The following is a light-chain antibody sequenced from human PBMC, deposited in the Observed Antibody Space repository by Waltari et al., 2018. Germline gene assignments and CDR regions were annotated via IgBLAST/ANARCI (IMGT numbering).Light chain of an antibody. Sequence: LVLTQSPSASASLGASVKRTCTLSSGYSSNVIAWLQQQPGKGPRYLMKVNSDGSHRKGDDIPDRFSASKSATEGYLTISGLQSEDEADYYCQSGGHGTWVFGGGTKLTVL. CDR2: VNSDGSH. J-gene: IGLJ3*02. V-gene: IGLV4-69*01. CDR3: QSGGHGTWV. CDR1: SGYSSNV.